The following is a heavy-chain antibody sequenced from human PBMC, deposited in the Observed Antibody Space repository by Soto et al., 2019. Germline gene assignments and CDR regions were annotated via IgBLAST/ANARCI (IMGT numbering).Heavy chain of an antibody. CDR3: VREGYDFWSGYYSPNWFDP. CDR2: IYYSGST. V-gene: IGHV4-61*01. CDR1: GGSVSSGSYY. D-gene: IGHD3-3*01. J-gene: IGHJ5*02. Sequence: SETLSLTCTVSGGSVSSGSYYWSWIRQPPGKGLEWIGYIYYSGSTNYNPSLKRRVTISVDTSKNQFSLKLSSVTAADTAVYYCVREGYDFWSGYYSPNWFDPWGQGTLVTVSS.